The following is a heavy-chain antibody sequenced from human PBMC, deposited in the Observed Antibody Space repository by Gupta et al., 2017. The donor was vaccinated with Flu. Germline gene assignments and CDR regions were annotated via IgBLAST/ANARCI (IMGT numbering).Heavy chain of an antibody. CDR3: AGRGFFGAGSFISNDAFDV. CDR1: GGSMRSFY. Sequence: QLQESGPRLVKPSETLFLTCTVSGGSMRSFYWRWIRQTPGKGLEWIGYMYYSGSKRYNPSLESRVTMSVDASSNQFSLTLGSVTAADSAVYYCAGRGFFGAGSFISNDAFDVWGQGTRVGVSS. J-gene: IGHJ3*01. V-gene: IGHV4-59*08. D-gene: IGHD3-10*01. CDR2: MYYSGSK.